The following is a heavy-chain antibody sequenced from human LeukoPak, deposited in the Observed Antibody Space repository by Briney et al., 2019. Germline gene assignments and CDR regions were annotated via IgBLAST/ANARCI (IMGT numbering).Heavy chain of an antibody. CDR1: GGSFSGYY. V-gene: IGHV4-34*01. J-gene: IGHJ6*02. CDR3: ARSPHYGPGSLDYYYYYYGMDV. CDR2: INHSGST. Sequence: SETLSLTCAVYGGSFSGYYWSWIRQPPGKGLEWIGEINHSGSTNYNPSLKSRVTISVDTSKNQFSLKLSSVTAADTAAYYCARSPHYGPGSLDYYYYYYGMDVWGQGTTVTVSS. D-gene: IGHD3-10*01.